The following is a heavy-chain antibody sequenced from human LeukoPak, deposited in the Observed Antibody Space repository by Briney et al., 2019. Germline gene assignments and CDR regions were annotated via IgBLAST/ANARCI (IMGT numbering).Heavy chain of an antibody. CDR1: GFTFSSYR. CDR3: ARLSGSAVAGSFDY. CDR2: IKQDGSEK. J-gene: IGHJ4*02. V-gene: IGHV3-7*03. D-gene: IGHD6-19*01. Sequence: PGGSLRLSCAASGFTFSSYRMSWVRQAPGKGLEWVANIKQDGSEKYYVDSVKGRFTISRDNAKNSLYLQMNSLRAEDTAVYYCARLSGSAVAGSFDYWGQGTLVTVSS.